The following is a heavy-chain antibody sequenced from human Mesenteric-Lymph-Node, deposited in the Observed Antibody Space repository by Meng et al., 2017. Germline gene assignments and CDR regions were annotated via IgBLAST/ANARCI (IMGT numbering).Heavy chain of an antibody. D-gene: IGHD1-14*01. V-gene: IGHV4-34*01. CDR2: INHSGST. CDR3: ARGFNRAPFPY. Sequence: GQRQEWGAGLLKPSETLSLTCAVYGGSFSDYYWSWIRQPPGKGLEWIGEINHSGSTNYNPSLKSRVTISVDTSKNQFSLNLSSVTAADTAVYYCARGFNRAPFPYWGQGTLVTVSS. J-gene: IGHJ4*02. CDR1: GGSFSDYY.